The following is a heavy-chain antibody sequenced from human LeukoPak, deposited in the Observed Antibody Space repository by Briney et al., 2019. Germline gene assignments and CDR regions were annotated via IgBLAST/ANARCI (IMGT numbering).Heavy chain of an antibody. D-gene: IGHD6-19*01. J-gene: IGHJ5*02. CDR1: GGSISSYY. V-gene: IGHV4-59*01. CDR2: IYYSGST. CDR3: ARAEYSSGPFDP. Sequence: PSETPSLTCTVSGGSISSYYWSWIRQPPGKGLEWIGYIYYSGSTNYNPSLKSRVTISVDTSKNQFSLKLSSVTAADTAVYYCARAEYSSGPFDPWGQGTLVTVSS.